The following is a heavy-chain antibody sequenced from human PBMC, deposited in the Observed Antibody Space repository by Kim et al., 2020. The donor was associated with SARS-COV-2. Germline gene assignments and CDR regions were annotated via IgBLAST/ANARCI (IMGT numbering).Heavy chain of an antibody. CDR3: ARELVRGTGYYYYGMDV. Sequence: ASVKVSCKASGYTFTSYAMNWVRQAPGQGLEWMGWINTNTGNPTYAQGFTGRFVFSLDTSVSTAYLQISSLKAEDTAVYYCARELVRGTGYYYYGMDVWGQGTTVTVSS. V-gene: IGHV7-4-1*02. CDR1: GYTFTSYA. J-gene: IGHJ6*02. CDR2: INTNTGNP. D-gene: IGHD3-10*01.